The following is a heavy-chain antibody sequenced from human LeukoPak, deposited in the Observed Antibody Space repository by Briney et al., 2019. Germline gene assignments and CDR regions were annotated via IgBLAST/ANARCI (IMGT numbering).Heavy chain of an antibody. Sequence: ASVKVSCKASGYTFTSYGISWVRQDPGQGLEWMGWISAYNGNTNYAQKLQGRVTMTTDTSTSTAYMELRSLRSDDTAVYYCARVVYDFWSGYYIDYWGQGTLVTVSS. D-gene: IGHD3-3*01. CDR2: ISAYNGNT. J-gene: IGHJ4*02. CDR1: GYTFTSYG. CDR3: ARVVYDFWSGYYIDY. V-gene: IGHV1-18*01.